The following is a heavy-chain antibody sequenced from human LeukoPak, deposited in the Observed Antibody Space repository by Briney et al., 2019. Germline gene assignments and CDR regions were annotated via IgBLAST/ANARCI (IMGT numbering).Heavy chain of an antibody. CDR1: GYTFTSYA. J-gene: IGHJ4*02. Sequence: ASVKVSCKASGYTFTSYAMHWVRQAPGQGLEWMGWITPSGGTNYPQKFQGRVAITTDTSITTAYMDLSRLTSDDTAVYYCARDRYGDGFAHFDCWGQGALVTVSS. V-gene: IGHV1-2*02. CDR2: ITPSGGT. CDR3: ARDRYGDGFAHFDC. D-gene: IGHD5-24*01.